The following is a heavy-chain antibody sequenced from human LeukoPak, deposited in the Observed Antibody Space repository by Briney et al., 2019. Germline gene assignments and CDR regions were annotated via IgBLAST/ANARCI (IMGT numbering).Heavy chain of an antibody. D-gene: IGHD3-3*01. CDR1: GFTFSNFA. Sequence: TGGSLRLSCAASGFTFSNFAMSWVRQAPGKGLEWVSAVSSDGINTYYTDSLKGRFTISRDNSKNTVFLQMHSLTAEDTAVYYCAKPFRFLEWLYGGYFDSWGQGTLVTVSS. V-gene: IGHV3-23*01. J-gene: IGHJ4*02. CDR2: VSSDGINT. CDR3: AKPFRFLEWLYGGYFDS.